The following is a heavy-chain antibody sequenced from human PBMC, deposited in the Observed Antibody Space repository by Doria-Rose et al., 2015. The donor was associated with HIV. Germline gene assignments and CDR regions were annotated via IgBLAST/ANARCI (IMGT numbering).Heavy chain of an antibody. CDR1: GFSFESYA. V-gene: IGHV3-9*01. CDR2: ISCDSGTK. J-gene: IGHJ6*03. Sequence: EVQLVESGGGLAQPGRSLRLSCVGSGFSFESYAMHWVRLAPGKGLEWVAGISCDSGTKGNADSVERRFTISRDNAKKSVYLEMRSLRPEDTAFYYCAKAPIIGPKYYCYMDVWGKGTSVTVSS. CDR3: AKAPIIGPKYYCYMDV. D-gene: IGHD3-3*01.